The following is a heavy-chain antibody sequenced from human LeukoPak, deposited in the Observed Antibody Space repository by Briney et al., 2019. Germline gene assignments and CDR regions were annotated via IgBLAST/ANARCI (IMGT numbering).Heavy chain of an antibody. CDR3: ARGAYGSSWKNFDY. CDR1: GFTFSSYA. V-gene: IGHV3-30*04. D-gene: IGHD6-13*01. Sequence: PGGSLRLSCAASGFTFSSYAMHWVRQAPGKGLEWEALISYDGSDKYYADSVKGRFTISRDSSQNTLYLQMDSLRPEDTAVFYCARGAYGSSWKNFDYWGQGTPVTVSS. J-gene: IGHJ4*02. CDR2: ISYDGSDK.